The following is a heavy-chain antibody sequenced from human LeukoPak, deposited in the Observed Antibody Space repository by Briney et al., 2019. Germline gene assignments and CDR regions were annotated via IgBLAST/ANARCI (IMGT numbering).Heavy chain of an antibody. CDR1: GFTFSSCW. V-gene: IGHV3-21*01. J-gene: IGHJ4*02. CDR3: ARCTTGRTFGSLREIKRSREIDY. D-gene: IGHD1-1*01. CDR2: ISSSSSNI. Sequence: GGSLRLSCAASGFTFSSCWMHWVRQAPGKGLEWVSSISSSSSNIYYADSVKGRFTISRDNAKNSLYLQMNSLRVEDTAVYYCARCTTGRTFGSLREIKRSREIDYWGQGTLVTVSS.